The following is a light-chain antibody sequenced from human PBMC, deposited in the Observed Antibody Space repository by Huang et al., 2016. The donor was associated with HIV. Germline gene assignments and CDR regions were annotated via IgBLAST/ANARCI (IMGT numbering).Light chain of an antibody. CDR1: QRVYYSSNSKTY. CDR3: QQYYSIPQT. Sequence: DIVLTQSPDSLAVSMGERATINCRSSQRVYYSSNSKTYLAWFQQKPGQAPRLLIYWASAREAGVPDRFTGSGSGTDFTLTISTLEAEDAAVYYCQQYYSIPQTFGQGTKVEI. J-gene: IGKJ1*01. CDR2: WAS. V-gene: IGKV4-1*01.